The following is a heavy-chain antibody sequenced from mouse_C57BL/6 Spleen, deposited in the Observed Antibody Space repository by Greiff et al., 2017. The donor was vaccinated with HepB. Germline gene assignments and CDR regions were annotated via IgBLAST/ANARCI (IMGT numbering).Heavy chain of an antibody. D-gene: IGHD1-1*01. Sequence: QVQLKESGAELMKPGASVKLSCKATGYTFTGYWIEWVKQRPGHGLEWIGEILPGSGSTNYNEKFKGKATFTADTSSNTAYMQLSSLTTEDSAIYYCARGRRYYGSSYERAWFAYWGQGTLVTVSA. J-gene: IGHJ3*01. CDR1: GYTFTGYW. CDR3: ARGRRYYGSSYERAWFAY. CDR2: ILPGSGST. V-gene: IGHV1-9*01.